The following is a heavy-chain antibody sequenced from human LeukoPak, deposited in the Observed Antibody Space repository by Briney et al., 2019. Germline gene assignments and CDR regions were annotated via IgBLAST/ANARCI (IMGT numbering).Heavy chain of an antibody. J-gene: IGHJ4*02. Sequence: GGSLRLSCAASGFTFSSYSMNWVRQAPGKGLEWVSYISSSSSTIYYADSVKGRFTISRDNSKNTLYLQMNSLRAEDTAVYYCARKQWLADDYYFDYWGQGTLVTVSS. D-gene: IGHD6-19*01. CDR3: ARKQWLADDYYFDY. V-gene: IGHV3-48*01. CDR2: ISSSSSTI. CDR1: GFTFSSYS.